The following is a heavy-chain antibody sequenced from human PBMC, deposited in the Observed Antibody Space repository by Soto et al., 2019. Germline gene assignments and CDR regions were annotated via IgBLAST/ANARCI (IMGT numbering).Heavy chain of an antibody. V-gene: IGHV3-23*01. J-gene: IGHJ4*02. Sequence: VQLLESGGALVQPGGSLTLSCAASGFTFSDYAMTWVRQAPGKGLEWVSHTSGNGGSTYYADSVKGRFTISRDNSRDTMHLQMNSLRAEDTALYYCTRTLFIAARGVEPFDYWGQGALVTVSS. CDR2: TSGNGGST. D-gene: IGHD6-6*01. CDR3: TRTLFIAARGVEPFDY. CDR1: GFTFSDYA.